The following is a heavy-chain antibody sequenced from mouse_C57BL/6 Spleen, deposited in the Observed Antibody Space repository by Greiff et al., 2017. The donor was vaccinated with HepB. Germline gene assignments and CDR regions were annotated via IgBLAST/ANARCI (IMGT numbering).Heavy chain of an antibody. Sequence: QVQLQQPGAELVMPGASVKLSCKASGYTFTSYWMHWVKQRPGQGLEWIGEIDPSDSYTNYNQKFKGKSTLTVDKSSSTAYMQLSSLTSEDSAVYYCARSHSNYSGFFSWFAYWGQGTLVTVSA. D-gene: IGHD2-5*01. J-gene: IGHJ3*01. CDR3: ARSHSNYSGFFSWFAY. CDR1: GYTFTSYW. V-gene: IGHV1-69*01. CDR2: IDPSDSYT.